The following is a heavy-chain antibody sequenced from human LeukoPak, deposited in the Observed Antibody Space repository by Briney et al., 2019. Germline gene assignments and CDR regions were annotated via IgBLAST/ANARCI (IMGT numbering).Heavy chain of an antibody. V-gene: IGHV3-11*01. D-gene: IGHD6-13*01. CDR3: AGEAAAGVVDY. CDR1: GFTFSSYW. Sequence: GGSLRLSCAASGFTFSSYWMSWIRQAPGKGLEWVSYISSSGSTIYYADSVKGRFTISRDNAKNSLYLQMNSLRAEDTAVYYCAGEAAAGVVDYWGQGTLVTVSS. CDR2: ISSSGSTI. J-gene: IGHJ4*02.